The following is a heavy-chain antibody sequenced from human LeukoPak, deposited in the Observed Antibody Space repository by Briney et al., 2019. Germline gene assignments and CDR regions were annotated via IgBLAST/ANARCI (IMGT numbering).Heavy chain of an antibody. CDR1: GYIFTGYY. J-gene: IGHJ6*02. D-gene: IGHD2-15*01. Sequence: ASVRVSCKASGYIFTGYYMHWVRQAPGQGLEWMGWINPNSGGTKYAQQFLGRVTVTRDTSISTAYMELSSLRSADTAVYYCARDALKRSFVDGVVAAATRYYAMDVWGQGTTVTVSS. V-gene: IGHV1-2*02. CDR3: ARDALKRSFVDGVVAAATRYYAMDV. CDR2: INPNSGGT.